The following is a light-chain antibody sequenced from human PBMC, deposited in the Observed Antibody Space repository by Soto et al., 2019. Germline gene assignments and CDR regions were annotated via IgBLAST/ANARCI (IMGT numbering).Light chain of an antibody. Sequence: EIVMTQSPATLSVSPGERATLSCRASQSVSSNLAWYQQKPGQPPSLLIYGASTRATGTPVRFSGSGSGTEFTLTISSLQSEDFAVYYCQEYSRWPLAFGGGTKVEIK. CDR3: QEYSRWPLA. CDR2: GAS. V-gene: IGKV3-15*01. CDR1: QSVSSN. J-gene: IGKJ4*01.